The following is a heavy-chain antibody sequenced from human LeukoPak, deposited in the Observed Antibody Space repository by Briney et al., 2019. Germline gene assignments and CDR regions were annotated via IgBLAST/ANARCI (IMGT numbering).Heavy chain of an antibody. Sequence: GGSLRLSCAASGFTFSSYAMSWVRQAPGKGLEWVSGISGSGDNTYYADSVKGRFTISRDNSENTLYVQVNSLGTEDTAAYYCAKGSYYDSSGSFYFDYWGQGTLVTVSS. D-gene: IGHD3-22*01. CDR3: AKGSYYDSSGSFYFDY. J-gene: IGHJ4*02. CDR1: GFTFSSYA. CDR2: ISGSGDNT. V-gene: IGHV3-23*01.